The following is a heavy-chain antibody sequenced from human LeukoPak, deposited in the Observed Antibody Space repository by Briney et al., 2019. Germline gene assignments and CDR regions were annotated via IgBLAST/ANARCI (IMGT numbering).Heavy chain of an antibody. V-gene: IGHV4-59*01. CDR2: IYYSGST. J-gene: IGHJ5*02. CDR1: GGSISSYY. CDR3: ARDQRGSSSGDWFDP. D-gene: IGHD1-26*01. Sequence: SQTLSLTCTVSGGSISSYYWSWIRQPPGKGLEWIGYIYYSGSTNYNPSLKSRVTISVDTSKNQFSLKLSSVTAADTAVYYCARDQRGSSSGDWFDPWGQGTLVTVSS.